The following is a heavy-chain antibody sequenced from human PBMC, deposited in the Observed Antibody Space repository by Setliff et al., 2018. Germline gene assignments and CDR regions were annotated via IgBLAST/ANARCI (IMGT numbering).Heavy chain of an antibody. CDR3: ATGPILIEGSSWFILDY. Sequence: ASVKVSCKVSGYTLTELSRHWVRQAPGKGLEWMGGFDPEDGETIYAQKFQGRVTMTEDTSTDTAYMELSSLRSEDTAVYYCATGPILIEGSSWFILDYWGQGTLVTVSS. CDR2: FDPEDGET. D-gene: IGHD6-13*01. CDR1: GYTLTELS. V-gene: IGHV1-24*01. J-gene: IGHJ4*02.